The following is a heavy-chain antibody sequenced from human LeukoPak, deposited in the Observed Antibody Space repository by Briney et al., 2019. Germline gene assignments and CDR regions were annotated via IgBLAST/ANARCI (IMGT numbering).Heavy chain of an antibody. CDR1: GLTFSSYG. CDR2: IWYDGSNK. J-gene: IGHJ4*02. D-gene: IGHD3-22*01. Sequence: GGSLRLSCAASGLTFSSYGMHWVRQAPGKGLEWVAVIWYDGSNKYYADSVKGRFTISRDNSKNTLYLQMNSLRAEDTAVYYCASDSSGYSNYFDYWGQGTLVTVSS. CDR3: ASDSSGYSNYFDY. V-gene: IGHV3-33*01.